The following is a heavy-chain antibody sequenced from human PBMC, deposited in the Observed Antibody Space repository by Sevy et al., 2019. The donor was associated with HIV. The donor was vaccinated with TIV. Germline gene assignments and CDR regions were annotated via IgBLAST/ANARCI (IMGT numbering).Heavy chain of an antibody. CDR3: ASPTVVVPAAMPPNYYYGMDV. Sequence: GGSLRLSCAASGFTFSSYSMNWVRQAPGKGLEWVSYISSSSSTIYYADSVKGRFTSSRDNAKNSLYLQMNSLRDEDTAVYYCASPTVVVPAAMPPNYYYGMDVWGQGTTVTVSS. CDR1: GFTFSSYS. D-gene: IGHD2-2*01. CDR2: ISSSSSTI. J-gene: IGHJ6*02. V-gene: IGHV3-48*02.